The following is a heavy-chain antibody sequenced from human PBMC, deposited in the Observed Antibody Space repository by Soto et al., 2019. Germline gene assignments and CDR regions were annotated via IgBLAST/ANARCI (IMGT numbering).Heavy chain of an antibody. J-gene: IGHJ4*02. CDR2: IYYSGST. V-gene: IGHV4-59*08. CDR3: ARHFSVDYFDY. CDR1: GGSMSSYY. Sequence: SETLSLTCTVSGGSMSSYYWTWIRQPPGKGLEYIGYIYYSGSTDYNPSLKSRVTISADTSQNQFSLKLSSVTAADTAVYYCARHFSVDYFDYWGQGALVTVSS.